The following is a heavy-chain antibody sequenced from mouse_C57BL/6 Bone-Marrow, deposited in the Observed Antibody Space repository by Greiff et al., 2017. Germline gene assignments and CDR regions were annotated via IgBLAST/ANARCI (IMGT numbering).Heavy chain of an antibody. V-gene: IGHV1-59*01. Sequence: VQLQQPGAELVRPGTSVKLSCKASGYTFTSYWMHWVKQRPGQGLEWIGVIDPSDSYTNYNQKFKGKATLTVDTSSSTAYMQLSSLTSEDSAVYDCASNYPSWFAYWGQGTLVTVSA. J-gene: IGHJ3*01. CDR1: GYTFTSYW. D-gene: IGHD2-1*01. CDR3: ASNYPSWFAY. CDR2: IDPSDSYT.